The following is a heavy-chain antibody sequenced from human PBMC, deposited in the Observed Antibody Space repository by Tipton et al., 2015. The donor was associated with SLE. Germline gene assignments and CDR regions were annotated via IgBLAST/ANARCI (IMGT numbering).Heavy chain of an antibody. V-gene: IGHV4-59*13. Sequence: TLSLTCTVSGGSISNYYWSWIRQPPGERLEWIGHVHSSGSTHYNPSLKSRVTISLDTSKSQVSLKLSSVTAADTAVYYCARVPFYYYYYMDVWGKGTTVTVSS. J-gene: IGHJ6*03. CDR1: GGSISNYY. CDR2: VHSSGST. CDR3: ARVPFYYYYYMDV.